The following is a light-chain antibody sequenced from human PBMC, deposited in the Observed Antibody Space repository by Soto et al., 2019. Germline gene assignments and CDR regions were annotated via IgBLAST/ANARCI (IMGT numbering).Light chain of an antibody. CDR1: QSISAW. J-gene: IGKJ5*01. CDR3: QQYHSYPHT. Sequence: DIQMTQSPSTLSASVGERVTITCRASQSISAWLGWYQQKPGKAPKLLIYKPSNVESGVPSRLSGSGSGTEFTLTISSLQPDDFATYYCQQYHSYPHTFGRGTRLEIK. CDR2: KPS. V-gene: IGKV1-5*03.